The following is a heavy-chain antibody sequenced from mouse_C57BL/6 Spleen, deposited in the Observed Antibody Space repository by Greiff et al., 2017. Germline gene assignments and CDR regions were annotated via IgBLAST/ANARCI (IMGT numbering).Heavy chain of an antibody. D-gene: IGHD2-2*01. CDR1: GFNIKDYY. CDR2: IDPEDGDT. Sequence: VHVKQSGAELVRPGASVKLSCTASGFNIKDYYMHWVKQRPEQGLEWIGRIDPEDGDTEYAPKFQGKATMTADTSSNAAYLQLSSLTSEDTAVYYCTTVTMVKAYWGQGTLVTVSA. V-gene: IGHV14-1*01. J-gene: IGHJ3*01. CDR3: TTVTMVKAY.